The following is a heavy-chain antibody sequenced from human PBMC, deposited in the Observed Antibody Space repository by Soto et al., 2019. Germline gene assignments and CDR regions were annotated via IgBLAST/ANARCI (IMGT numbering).Heavy chain of an antibody. Sequence: EVQLVETGGGLIQPGGSLRLSCAASGFTVSSNYMSWVRQAPGKGLEWVLVIYSGGSTYYADSVKGRFTISRDNSKNTLYLQMNSLRAEDTAVYYCAREGYCTNGVCFRDGDNGYFDLWGRGTLVTVSS. CDR2: IYSGGST. D-gene: IGHD2-8*01. J-gene: IGHJ2*01. CDR1: GFTVSSNY. CDR3: AREGYCTNGVCFRDGDNGYFDL. V-gene: IGHV3-53*02.